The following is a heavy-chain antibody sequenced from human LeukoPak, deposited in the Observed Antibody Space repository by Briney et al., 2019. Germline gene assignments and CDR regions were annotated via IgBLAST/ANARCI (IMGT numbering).Heavy chain of an antibody. J-gene: IGHJ5*02. CDR3: ARDHKESYSSGWFVVSNWFDP. D-gene: IGHD6-19*01. V-gene: IGHV1-2*02. CDR1: GYTFTGYY. Sequence: EASVKVSCKASGYTFTGYYMHWVRQAPGQGLEWMGWINPNSGGTNYAQKFQGRVTMTRDTSISTAYMELSRLRSDDTAVYYCARDHKESYSSGWFVVSNWFDPWGQGTLATVSS. CDR2: INPNSGGT.